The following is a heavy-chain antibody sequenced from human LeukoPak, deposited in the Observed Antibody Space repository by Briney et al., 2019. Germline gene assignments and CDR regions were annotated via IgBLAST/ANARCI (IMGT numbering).Heavy chain of an antibody. V-gene: IGHV3-66*02. CDR3: AKVDSSSWYVAFDM. J-gene: IGHJ3*02. D-gene: IGHD6-13*01. Sequence: GGSLRLSCTASGFTVSSSYMSWVRQAPGKGLGWVSVIYSSGSTYYTDSVKGRFTISRDNSKNTLYLQMNSLRAEDTAVYYCAKVDSSSWYVAFDMWGQGTMVTVPS. CDR1: GFTVSSSY. CDR2: IYSSGST.